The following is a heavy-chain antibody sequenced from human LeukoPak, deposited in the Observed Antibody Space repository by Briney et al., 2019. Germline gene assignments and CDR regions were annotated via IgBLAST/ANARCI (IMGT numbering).Heavy chain of an antibody. D-gene: IGHD3-10*01. CDR3: AKDRWFGTFDY. J-gene: IGHJ4*02. CDR1: GFTFSSYG. CDR2: ISYNGSNK. V-gene: IGHV3-30*18. Sequence: GGSLRLSCAASGFTFSSYGMHWVRQAPGKGLEWVAVISYNGSNKYYADSVKGRFTISRDNSKNTLYLQMNSLRAEDTAVYYCAKDRWFGTFDYWGRGTLVTVSS.